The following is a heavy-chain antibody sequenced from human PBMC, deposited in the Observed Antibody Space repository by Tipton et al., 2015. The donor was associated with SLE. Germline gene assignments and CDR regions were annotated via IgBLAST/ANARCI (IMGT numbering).Heavy chain of an antibody. CDR3: ARAYNSGWPHYSYSGMDV. D-gene: IGHD6-19*01. J-gene: IGHJ6*02. CDR2: IYYSGST. CDR1: GGSISSYY. Sequence: TLSLTCTVSGGSISSYYWCWIRQPPGKGLEWIGSIYYSGSTNYNPSLKSRVTISVDTSKNQFSLKLSSVTAADTAVYYCARAYNSGWPHYSYSGMDVWGQWVTVTVSS. V-gene: IGHV4-59*12.